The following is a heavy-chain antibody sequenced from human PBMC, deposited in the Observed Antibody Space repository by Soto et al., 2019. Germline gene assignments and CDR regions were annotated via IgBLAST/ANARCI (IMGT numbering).Heavy chain of an antibody. V-gene: IGHV4-30-4*01. CDR1: RDSMSNADYF. J-gene: IGHJ4*02. CDR2: ISYSGST. CDR3: ARDRAHFYESSGRLDL. D-gene: IGHD3-22*01. Sequence: SETLSLTGSVSRDSMSNADYFWTWIRQPPGKGLQWIGYISYSGSTFYNPSLKTRLTMSVDTSKKQFSVRLRSVTAADTAVYYCARDRAHFYESSGRLDLWGQGMLVTVSS.